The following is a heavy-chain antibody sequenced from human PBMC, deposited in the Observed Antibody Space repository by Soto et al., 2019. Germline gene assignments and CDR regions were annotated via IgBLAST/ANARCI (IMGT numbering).Heavy chain of an antibody. V-gene: IGHV3-15*01. CDR1: GFTFSNAW. Sequence: EVQLVESGGGLVKPGGSLRLSCAASGFTFSNAWMSWVRQAPGKGLEWVGRIKSKTVGGTTDYAAPVKGRLTISRDDSKNTLYLKMNSLKTEDTAVYYCTTEDYWGQGTLVTVSS. J-gene: IGHJ4*02. CDR3: TTEDY. CDR2: IKSKTVGGTT.